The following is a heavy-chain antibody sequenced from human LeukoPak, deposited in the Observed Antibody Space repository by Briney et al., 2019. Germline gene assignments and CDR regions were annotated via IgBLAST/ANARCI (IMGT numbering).Heavy chain of an antibody. CDR2: IRYDGSNK. CDR3: AKDKPLGYCSSTSCRRGKNFDY. Sequence: GGSLRLSCAASGFTFSSYGMHWVRQAPGKGLEWVAFIRYDGSNKYYADSVKGRFTTSRDNSKNTLYLQMNSLRAEDTAVYYCAKDKPLGYCSSTSCRRGKNFDYWGQGTLVTVSS. CDR1: GFTFSSYG. D-gene: IGHD2-2*01. V-gene: IGHV3-30*02. J-gene: IGHJ4*02.